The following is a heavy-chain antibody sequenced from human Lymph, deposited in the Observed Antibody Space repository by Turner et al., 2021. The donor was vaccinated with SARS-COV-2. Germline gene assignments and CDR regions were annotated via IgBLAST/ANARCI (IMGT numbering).Heavy chain of an antibody. D-gene: IGHD6-19*01. CDR3: ARGGRPPWQWLGLGNFDY. V-gene: IGHV3-21*02. CDR2: ISGSGSYK. J-gene: IGHJ4*02. CDR1: GFTFSSYS. Sequence: EVQLVESGGGLVKPGGSLRLSFAASGFTFSSYSMNWVRQDRGKGLDWVSFISGSGSYKYCANSVKGRFTISRDNAKNSLYLQMNNLKAEDTAVYYCARGGRPPWQWLGLGNFDYWGQGTLVTVSS.